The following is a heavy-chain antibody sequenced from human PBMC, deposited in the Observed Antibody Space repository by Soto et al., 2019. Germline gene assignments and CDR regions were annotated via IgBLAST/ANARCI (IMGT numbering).Heavy chain of an antibody. CDR1: GFTFSSYG. D-gene: IGHD4-4*01. CDR3: AKDWYSNEIDY. CDR2: ISYDGSNK. V-gene: IGHV3-30*18. J-gene: IGHJ4*02. Sequence: QVQLVESGGGVVQPGRSLRLSCAASGFTFSSYGMHWVRQAPGKGLEWVAVISYDGSNKYYADSVKGRFTISRDNSKNTLYLQMNSLRAEDTAVYYCAKDWYSNEIDYWGQGTLFTVSS.